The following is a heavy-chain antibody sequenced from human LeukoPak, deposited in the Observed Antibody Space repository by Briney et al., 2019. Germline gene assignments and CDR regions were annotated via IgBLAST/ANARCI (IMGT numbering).Heavy chain of an antibody. J-gene: IGHJ3*02. CDR1: GFSFSSYA. CDR3: REDRRKYSSGWYFDK. Sequence: PGGSLRLSCVVSGFSFSSYAMHWVRQAPGKGLDWVAVISHDGINKYYADSVKGRFTISRDISKNTLYVQINSLRGEDAALYYGREDRRKYSSGWYFDKWGQGIMVTVSS. CDR2: ISHDGINK. D-gene: IGHD6-19*01. V-gene: IGHV3-30*04.